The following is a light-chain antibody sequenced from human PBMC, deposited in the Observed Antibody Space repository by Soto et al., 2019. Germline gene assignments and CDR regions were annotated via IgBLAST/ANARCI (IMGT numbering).Light chain of an antibody. V-gene: IGLV1-44*01. Sequence: QSVLTQPPSASGTPGQRVTISCSGSSSNIGSNRVNWYQQLPGTAPKLLMYSSNQRPSGVPDRFSGSKSGTSASLAISGLQSEDEDEYYCAAWDDSLNGVVFGGGTKLTVL. J-gene: IGLJ2*01. CDR3: AAWDDSLNGVV. CDR1: SSNIGSNR. CDR2: SSN.